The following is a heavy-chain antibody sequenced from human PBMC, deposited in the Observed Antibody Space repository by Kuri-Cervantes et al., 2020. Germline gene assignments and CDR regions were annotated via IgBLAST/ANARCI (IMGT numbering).Heavy chain of an antibody. J-gene: IGHJ3*02. Sequence: SETLSLTGAGYGGSFRGYDWSWIRQPPGKGLEWIGEINHSGSTNYNPSLKSRVTISVDTSKNQFSLKLSSVTAADTAVYYCARGRRGTNYYGSGSCQALDAFDIWGQGTMVTVSS. CDR2: INHSGST. D-gene: IGHD3-10*01. V-gene: IGHV4-34*01. CDR1: GGSFRGYD. CDR3: ARGRRGTNYYGSGSCQALDAFDI.